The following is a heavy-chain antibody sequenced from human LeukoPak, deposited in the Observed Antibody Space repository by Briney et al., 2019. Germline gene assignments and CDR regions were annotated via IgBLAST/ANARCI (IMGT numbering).Heavy chain of an antibody. D-gene: IGHD3-16*01. V-gene: IGHV4-34*01. Sequence: SETLSLTCAVYGGSFSGYYWSWIRQPPGKGLDWIGEINHSGSTNYNPSLKSRVTISVDTSKNQFSLKLSSVTAADTAVYYCARGASYNYYYGMDVWGQGTTVTVSS. CDR1: GGSFSGYY. CDR2: INHSGST. J-gene: IGHJ6*02. CDR3: ARGASYNYYYGMDV.